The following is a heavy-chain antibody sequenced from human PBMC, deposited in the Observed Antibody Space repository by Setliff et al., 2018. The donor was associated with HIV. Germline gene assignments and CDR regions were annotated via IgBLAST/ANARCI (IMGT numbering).Heavy chain of an antibody. CDR1: GYTFTYRY. Sequence: SVKVSCKASGYTFTYRYLHWVRQAPGQALEWMGWITPFNGNTNYAQKFQDRVTITRDRSTSTAYMELSSLRSEDTAMYYCATCLAPNQPPSNYDSSGSDAFDIWGQGTMVTVSS. V-gene: IGHV1-45*02. D-gene: IGHD3-22*01. CDR3: ATCLAPNQPPSNYDSSGSDAFDI. CDR2: ITPFNGNT. J-gene: IGHJ3*02.